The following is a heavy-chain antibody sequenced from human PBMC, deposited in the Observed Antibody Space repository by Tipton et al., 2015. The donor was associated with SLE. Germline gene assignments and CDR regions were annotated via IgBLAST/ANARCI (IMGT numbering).Heavy chain of an antibody. Sequence: SGFTFSSYEMNWVRQAPGKGLEWVSYISSSGSTIYYADSVKGRFTISRDNAKNSLYLQMNSLRAEDTAVYYCAREDYGGSFDYWGQGTLVTVSS. CDR1: GFTFSSYE. CDR2: ISSSGSTI. CDR3: AREDYGGSFDY. D-gene: IGHD4-23*01. V-gene: IGHV3-48*03. J-gene: IGHJ4*02.